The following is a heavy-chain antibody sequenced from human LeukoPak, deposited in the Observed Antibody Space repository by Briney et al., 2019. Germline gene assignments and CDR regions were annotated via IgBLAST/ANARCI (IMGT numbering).Heavy chain of an antibody. V-gene: IGHV1-69*05. CDR3: ARASAPGSGSYSDY. CDR1: GGTFSSYA. D-gene: IGHD1-26*01. J-gene: IGHJ4*02. Sequence: ASVKVSCKASGGTFSSYAISWVRQAPGQGLEWMGGIIPIFGTANYARKFQGRVTITTDESTSTAYMELSSLRSEDTAVYYCARASAPGSGSYSDYWGQGTLVTVYS. CDR2: IIPIFGTA.